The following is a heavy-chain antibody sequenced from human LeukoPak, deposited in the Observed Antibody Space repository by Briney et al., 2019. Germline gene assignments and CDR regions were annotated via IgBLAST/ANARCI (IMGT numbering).Heavy chain of an antibody. J-gene: IGHJ4*02. CDR3: TRSDYYGSGRPDY. V-gene: IGHV4-31*02. D-gene: IGHD3-10*01. CDR2: IYYSGST. CDR1: AGSISSGGYY. Sequence: SQTLSLTWTVSAGSISSGGYYRSWIRQQPGKGLEWIGYIYYSGSTYYNPSLKSRVTISVDTSKNQFSLKLSSVTAADTAVYYCTRSDYYGSGRPDYWGRGTLVTVSS.